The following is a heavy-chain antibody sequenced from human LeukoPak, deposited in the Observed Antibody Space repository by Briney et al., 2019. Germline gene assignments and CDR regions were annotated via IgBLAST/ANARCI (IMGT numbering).Heavy chain of an antibody. CDR2: ISSSSSTI. D-gene: IGHD3-9*01. Sequence: GGPLRLSCAASGFTFSSYSMNWVRQAPGKGLEWVSYISSSSSTIYYADSVKGRFTISRDNAKNSLYLQMNSLRAEDTAVYYCARLPVLRYFDWHPYYFDYWGQGTLVTVSS. J-gene: IGHJ4*02. CDR3: ARLPVLRYFDWHPYYFDY. CDR1: GFTFSSYS. V-gene: IGHV3-48*01.